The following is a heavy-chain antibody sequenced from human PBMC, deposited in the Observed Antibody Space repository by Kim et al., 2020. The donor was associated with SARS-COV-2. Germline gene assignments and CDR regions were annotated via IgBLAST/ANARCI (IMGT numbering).Heavy chain of an antibody. CDR1: GYSFTKFYY. V-gene: IGHV1-46*01. CDR3: ARVGLAGAPFDY. D-gene: IGHD6-19*01. J-gene: IGHJ4*02. Sequence: ASVKVSCKASGYSFTKFYYMHWLRQAPGQGLEWMGRIDPSGGSTNFAQKFQGRVTMTRDTSTTTVYMELSSLRSEDTAVYYCARVGLAGAPFDYWGQGTLVTVSS. CDR2: IDPSGGST.